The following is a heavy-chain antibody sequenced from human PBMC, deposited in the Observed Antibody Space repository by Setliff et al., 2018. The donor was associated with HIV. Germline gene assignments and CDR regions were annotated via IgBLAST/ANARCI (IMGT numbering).Heavy chain of an antibody. Sequence: ASVKVSCKTSGYTFIDFYIHWMRQVPGQRLEWMGRINPKNGVANYLKKFEGRVTLTRDTSTNTAYMELIRPRFDGTAIYYCARAYFSVAMTRNRFDPWGQGTLVTVSS. CDR3: ARAYFSVAMTRNRFDP. CDR1: GYTFIDFY. CDR2: INPKNGVA. D-gene: IGHD6-19*01. V-gene: IGHV1-2*06. J-gene: IGHJ5*02.